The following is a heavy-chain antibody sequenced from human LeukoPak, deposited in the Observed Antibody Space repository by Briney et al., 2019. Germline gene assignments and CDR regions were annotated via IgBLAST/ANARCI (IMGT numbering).Heavy chain of an antibody. CDR3: ARGTEAAGTTGV. V-gene: IGHV1-18*01. Sequence: ASVKVSCKASGYTFTSYGISWVRQAPGQGLEWIGWVNPDTGDANYGQKFKGRVTMTRDTSVTSAYMELKSLRSDDTAVYYCARGTEAAGTTGVWGKGTTVTISS. J-gene: IGHJ6*04. D-gene: IGHD6-13*01. CDR2: VNPDTGDA. CDR1: GYTFTSYG.